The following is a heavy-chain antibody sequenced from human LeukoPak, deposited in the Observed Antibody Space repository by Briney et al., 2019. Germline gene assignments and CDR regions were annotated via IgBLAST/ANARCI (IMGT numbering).Heavy chain of an antibody. J-gene: IGHJ4*02. CDR2: ISSSSSTI. CDR3: ARGPTYYDFWSGSFSYFDY. V-gene: IGHV3-48*01. Sequence: GGSLRLSCAASGFTFSSYSMNWVRQAPGKGLEWVSYISSSSSTIYIADSVKGRFTISRDNAKNSLYLQMNSLRAEDTAVYYCARGPTYYDFWSGSFSYFDYWGQGTLVTVSS. CDR1: GFTFSSYS. D-gene: IGHD3-3*01.